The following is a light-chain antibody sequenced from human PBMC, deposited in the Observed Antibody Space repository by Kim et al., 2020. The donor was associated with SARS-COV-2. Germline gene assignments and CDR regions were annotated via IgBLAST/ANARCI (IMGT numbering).Light chain of an antibody. CDR2: GAS. CDR3: QQSYSTPPT. V-gene: IGKV1-39*01. CDR1: QTINSY. Sequence: DIQMTQSPSSLSASVGDRVTITCRASQTINSYLNWYQQKPGKAPKLLIYGASSLQSGVPSRFSGSGSGTDFTLTISSLQPEDFATYYCQQSYSTPPTFGGGTKVDIK. J-gene: IGKJ4*01.